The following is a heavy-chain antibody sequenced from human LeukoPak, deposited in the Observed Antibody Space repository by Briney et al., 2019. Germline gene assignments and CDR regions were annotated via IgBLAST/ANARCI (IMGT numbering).Heavy chain of an antibody. V-gene: IGHV4-4*07. J-gene: IGHJ6*03. D-gene: IGHD4-17*01. CDR1: GGSISSYY. CDR2: IYTSGST. CDR3: ASDLRVYGDYSYYYYYMDV. Sequence: SETLSLTCTVSGGSISSYYWSWIRQPAGKGLEWIGRIYTSGSTNYNPSLKSRVTMSVDTSMNQFSLKLSSVTAADTAVYYCASDLRVYGDYSYYYYYMDVWGKGTTVTISS.